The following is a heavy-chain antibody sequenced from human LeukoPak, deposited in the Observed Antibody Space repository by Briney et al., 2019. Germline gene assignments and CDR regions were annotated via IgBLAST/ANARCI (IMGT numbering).Heavy chain of an antibody. CDR1: GFAFSDCY. Sequence: PGGSLRLSCAASGFAFSDCYMTWIRQAPGKGLEYISYIGGSNGDITYADSVRGRFTVSRDNAKNSLYLQMNSLRVEDTAVYYCARDEAVAPYYFDYWGQGTLVTVSS. CDR3: ARDEAVAPYYFDY. CDR2: IGGSNGDI. D-gene: IGHD6-19*01. V-gene: IGHV3-11*05. J-gene: IGHJ4*02.